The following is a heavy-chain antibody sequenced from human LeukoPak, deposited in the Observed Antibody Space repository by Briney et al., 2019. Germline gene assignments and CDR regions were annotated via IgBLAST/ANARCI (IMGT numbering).Heavy chain of an antibody. CDR1: GGSISSYY. J-gene: IGHJ4*02. D-gene: IGHD3-22*01. Sequence: SETLSLTCTVSGGSISSYYWSWIRQPPGKGLEWIGYIYYSGSTDYNPSLKSRVTISVDTSKNQFSLKLSSVTAADTAVYYCARDRYYYDSSGYSIFDYWGQGTLVTVSS. CDR2: IYYSGST. CDR3: ARDRYYYDSSGYSIFDY. V-gene: IGHV4-59*01.